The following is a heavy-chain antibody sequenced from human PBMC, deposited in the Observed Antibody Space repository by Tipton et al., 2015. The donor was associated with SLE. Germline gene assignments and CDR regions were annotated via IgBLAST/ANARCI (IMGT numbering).Heavy chain of an antibody. Sequence: QSGAEVKKPGSSVKVSCKASGGTFSSYAINWVRQAPGQGLEWMGGIIPIFGTTNYAQKLQGRVTMTTDTSTSTAYMELRSLRSDDTAVYYCARSGGYDLGRWGQGTLVTVSP. V-gene: IGHV1-69*05. D-gene: IGHD5-12*01. CDR3: ARSGGYDLGR. CDR2: IIPIFGTT. J-gene: IGHJ4*02. CDR1: GGTFSSYA.